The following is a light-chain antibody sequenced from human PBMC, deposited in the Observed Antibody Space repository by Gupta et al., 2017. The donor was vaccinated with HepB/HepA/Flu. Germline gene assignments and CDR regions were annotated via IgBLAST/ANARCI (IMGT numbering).Light chain of an antibody. V-gene: IGLV2-14*03. Sequence: QSALTQPASVSGSPGQSITILCTGTSRDVGGYNFVSWYQQSPGKVPKLIIFDVGNRPSGVSNRFSGSQSGNTASLTISGLQAEDEADYYCTSYTSSSTWVFGGGTKLTVL. CDR1: SRDVGGYNF. J-gene: IGLJ3*02. CDR2: DVG. CDR3: TSYTSSSTWV.